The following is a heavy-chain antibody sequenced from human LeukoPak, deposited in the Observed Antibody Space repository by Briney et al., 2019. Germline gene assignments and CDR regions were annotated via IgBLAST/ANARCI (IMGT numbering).Heavy chain of an antibody. CDR2: IIPIFGTA. CDR3: ARGGGQQLVLAWFDP. Sequence: SVKVSCKASGGTFSSYAISWVRQAPGQGLEWMGGIIPIFGTANYAQKFQGRVTITADESTSTTYMELSSLRSEDTAVYYCARGGGQQLVLAWFDPWGQGTLVTVSS. CDR1: GGTFSSYA. V-gene: IGHV1-69*13. D-gene: IGHD6-13*01. J-gene: IGHJ5*02.